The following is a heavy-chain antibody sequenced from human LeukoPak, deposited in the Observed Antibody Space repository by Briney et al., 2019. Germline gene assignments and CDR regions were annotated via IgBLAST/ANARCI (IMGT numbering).Heavy chain of an antibody. CDR3: ANEVGGYFY. Sequence: GGSLRLSCAASGFTFDDYAMHWVRQAPGKGLEWVSLISWDGGSTFYADSVKGRFTISRDNAKNSLYLQMNSLRAEDTALYYCANEVGGYFYWGQGTLVTVSS. D-gene: IGHD3-10*01. CDR1: GFTFDDYA. CDR2: ISWDGGST. J-gene: IGHJ4*02. V-gene: IGHV3-43D*03.